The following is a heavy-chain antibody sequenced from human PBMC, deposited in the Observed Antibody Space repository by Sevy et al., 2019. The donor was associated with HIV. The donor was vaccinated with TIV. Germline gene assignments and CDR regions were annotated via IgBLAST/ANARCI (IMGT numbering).Heavy chain of an antibody. Sequence: ASVKVSCKASGYTFTSYGINWVRQAPGQGLEWMGWISAYSGNTNYAQNLQGRVTMTTDTFTGKAYMELRSLTSDDTAVYYCARDQYDSSGYYYSYYGMDVWGQGTTVTVSS. CDR1: GYTFTSYG. V-gene: IGHV1-18*01. D-gene: IGHD3-22*01. J-gene: IGHJ6*02. CDR2: ISAYSGNT. CDR3: ARDQYDSSGYYYSYYGMDV.